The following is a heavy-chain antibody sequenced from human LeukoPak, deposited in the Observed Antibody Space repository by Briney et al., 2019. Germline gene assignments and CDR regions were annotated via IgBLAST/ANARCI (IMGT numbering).Heavy chain of an antibody. V-gene: IGHV5-10-1*01. J-gene: IGHJ6*02. D-gene: IGHD5-12*01. Sequence: GESLKISCKGSGYSFTSYWIGWVRQMPGKGLEWMGRIDPSDSYTNYSPSFQGHVTISADKSISTAYLQWSSLKASDTAMYYCARHLDSGYAHGYGMDVWGQGTTVTVSS. CDR3: ARHLDSGYAHGYGMDV. CDR2: IDPSDSYT. CDR1: GYSFTSYW.